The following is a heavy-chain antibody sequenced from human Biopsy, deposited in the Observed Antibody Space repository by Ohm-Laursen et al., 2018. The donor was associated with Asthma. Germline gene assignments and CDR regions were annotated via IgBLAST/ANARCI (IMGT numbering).Heavy chain of an antibody. D-gene: IGHD1-26*01. CDR1: GFTFGDYW. CDR2: ISFDGTNR. J-gene: IGHJ4*02. Sequence: LRLSCAAPGFTFGDYWMSWVRQVPGKGLDWVAVISFDGTNRNYTDSVKGRFTISRDNSRNTLHLEMNSLRAEDTAVYFCAKEVFPGWELRRGPDSWGQGTLVTVSS. CDR3: AKEVFPGWELRRGPDS. V-gene: IGHV3-30*18.